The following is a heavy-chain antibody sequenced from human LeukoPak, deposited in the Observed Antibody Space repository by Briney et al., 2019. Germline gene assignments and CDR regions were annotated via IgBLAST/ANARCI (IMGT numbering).Heavy chain of an antibody. CDR3: ARERDYVWGSYRYFDY. Sequence: PGRSLRLSCAASGFTFSSYAMHWVRQAPGKGLEWVAVISYDGSNKYYADSVKGRFTISRDNSKNTLYLQMNSLRAEDTAVYYCARERDYVWGSYRYFDYWGQGTLVTVSS. CDR2: ISYDGSNK. CDR1: GFTFSSYA. J-gene: IGHJ4*02. V-gene: IGHV3-30-3*01. D-gene: IGHD3-16*02.